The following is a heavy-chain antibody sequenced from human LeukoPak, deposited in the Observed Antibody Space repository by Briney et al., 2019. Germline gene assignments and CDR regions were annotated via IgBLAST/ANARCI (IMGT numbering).Heavy chain of an antibody. V-gene: IGHV4-34*01. J-gene: IGHJ4*02. CDR3: ARGSPLRWLYY. CDR1: GGSFSGYY. D-gene: IGHD4-17*01. Sequence: PSETLSLTCAVYGGSFSGYYWSWIRQPPGKGLEWIGEINHSGSTNYNPSLKSRVTISVDTSKNQFSLKLSSVTAADTAVYYCARGSPLRWLYYWGQGTLVTVSS. CDR2: INHSGST.